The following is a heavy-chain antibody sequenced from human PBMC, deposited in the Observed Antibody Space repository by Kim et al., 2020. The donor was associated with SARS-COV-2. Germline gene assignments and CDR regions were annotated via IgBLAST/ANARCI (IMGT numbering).Heavy chain of an antibody. V-gene: IGHV4-39*01. J-gene: IGHJ3*02. Sequence: SETLSLTCTVSGGSISSSSYYWGWIRQPPGKGLEWIGSIYYSGSTYYNPSLKSRVTISVDTSKNQFSLKLSSVTAADTAVYYCARLVYYYDSSGYAFDIWGQGTMVTVSS. CDR3: ARLVYYYDSSGYAFDI. CDR2: IYYSGST. D-gene: IGHD3-22*01. CDR1: GGSISSSSYY.